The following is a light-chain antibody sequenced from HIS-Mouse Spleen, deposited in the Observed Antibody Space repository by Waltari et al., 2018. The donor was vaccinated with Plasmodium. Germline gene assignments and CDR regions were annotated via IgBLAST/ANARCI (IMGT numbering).Light chain of an antibody. Sequence: AIQITQSPSSLSASVGDRATITCRARQGIRNDLGWYQQKPGKALKLLISAASSLQSGFPSRFSCSGSGTDFTLTIRSLQPEDFATYYCLPDYNYPYTFGQGTKLEIK. CDR1: QGIRND. CDR3: LPDYNYPYT. CDR2: AAS. V-gene: IGKV1-6*01. J-gene: IGKJ2*01.